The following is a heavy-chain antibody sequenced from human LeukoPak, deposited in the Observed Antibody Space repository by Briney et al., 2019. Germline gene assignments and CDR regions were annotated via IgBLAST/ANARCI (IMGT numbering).Heavy chain of an antibody. CDR2: ISYDGSNK. CDR3: ARDSDSGYVHYYGMDV. Sequence: QPGRSLRLSCAASGFTFSSYAMHWVRQAPGKGLEWVAVISYDGSNKYYADSVKGRFTISRDNSKNTLYLQMNSLRAEDTAVYYCARDSDSGYVHYYGMDVWGQGTTVTVSS. V-gene: IGHV3-30*04. D-gene: IGHD5-12*01. CDR1: GFTFSSYA. J-gene: IGHJ6*02.